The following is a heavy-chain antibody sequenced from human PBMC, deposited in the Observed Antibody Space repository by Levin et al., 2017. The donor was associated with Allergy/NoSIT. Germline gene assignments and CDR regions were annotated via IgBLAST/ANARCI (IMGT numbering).Heavy chain of an antibody. V-gene: IGHV3-66*02. Sequence: GESLKISCAASGFTVSSNYMSWVRQAPGKGLEWVSVIYSGGSTYYADSVKGRFTISRDNSKNTLYLQMNSLRAEDTAVYYCARVTLDAFDIWGQGTMVTVSS. CDR1: GFTVSSNY. CDR2: IYSGGST. CDR3: ARVTLDAFDI. J-gene: IGHJ3*02.